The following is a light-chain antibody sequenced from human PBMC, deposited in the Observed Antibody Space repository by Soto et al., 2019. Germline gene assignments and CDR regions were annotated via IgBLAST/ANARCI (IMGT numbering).Light chain of an antibody. CDR3: QQHGTSPI. J-gene: IGKJ4*01. CDR2: GAS. V-gene: IGKV3-20*01. Sequence: EVVLTQSPGTLSLSPGERATLSCRASQAVSSILLAWYQQKPGQAPRLLIYGASSRATGIPDRFSGSGSGTDFTLTVSILEPEDFAVYYCQQHGTSPIFGGGTKVEIK. CDR1: QAVSSIL.